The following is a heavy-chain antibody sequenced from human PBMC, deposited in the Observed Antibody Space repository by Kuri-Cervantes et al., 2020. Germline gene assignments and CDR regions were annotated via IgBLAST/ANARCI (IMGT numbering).Heavy chain of an antibody. D-gene: IGHD2-8*02. CDR2: INHSGST. Sequence: SETLSLTCAVYGGSFGGYYWSWIRQPPGKGLEWIGEINHSGSTNYNPSLKSRVTISVDTSKNQFSLKLSSVTAADTAVYYCARDGWGRGHERKFDYWGQGTLVTVSS. CDR3: ARDGWGRGHERKFDY. V-gene: IGHV4-34*01. J-gene: IGHJ4*02. CDR1: GGSFGGYY.